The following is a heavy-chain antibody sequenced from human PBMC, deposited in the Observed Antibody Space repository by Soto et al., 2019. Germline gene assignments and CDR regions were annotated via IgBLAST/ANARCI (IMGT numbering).Heavy chain of an antibody. CDR3: ARVGRYDSSGYYYLNWFDP. CDR1: GGSISSYY. V-gene: IGHV4-59*01. Sequence: ETLSLTCTVSGGSISSYYWSWIRQPPGKGLEWIGYIYYSGSTNYNPSLKSRVTISVDTSKNQFSLKLSSVTAADTAVYYCARVGRYDSSGYYYLNWFDPWGQGTLVTVSS. CDR2: IYYSGST. J-gene: IGHJ5*02. D-gene: IGHD3-22*01.